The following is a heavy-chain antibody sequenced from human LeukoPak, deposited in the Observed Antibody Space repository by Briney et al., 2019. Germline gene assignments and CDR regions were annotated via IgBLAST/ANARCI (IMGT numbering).Heavy chain of an antibody. J-gene: IGHJ4*02. V-gene: IGHV4-59*08. CDR1: GGSISSYY. CDR2: IYDSRST. Sequence: SETLSLTCTVSGGSISSYYWNWIRQPPGKGLDWIGYIYDSRSTSYNPSLKSRVTMSVDTSKSQFSLTLSSVTAADTAVYYCARREGPNKRVFDCWGRGTPVTVSS. D-gene: IGHD2/OR15-2a*01. CDR3: ARREGPNKRVFDC.